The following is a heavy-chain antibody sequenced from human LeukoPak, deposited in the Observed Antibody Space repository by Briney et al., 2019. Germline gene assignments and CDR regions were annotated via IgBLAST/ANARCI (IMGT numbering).Heavy chain of an antibody. V-gene: IGHV3-30-3*01. D-gene: IGHD6-19*01. J-gene: IGHJ4*02. CDR3: AREYILYRSGWLLDY. Sequence: GGSLRLSCAASGFTFSSYAMHWVRQAPGKGLEWVAVILYDGSNKYYADSVKGRFTISRDNSKNTLYLQMNSLRAEDTAVYYCAREYILYRSGWLLDYWGQGTVVTVSS. CDR1: GFTFSSYA. CDR2: ILYDGSNK.